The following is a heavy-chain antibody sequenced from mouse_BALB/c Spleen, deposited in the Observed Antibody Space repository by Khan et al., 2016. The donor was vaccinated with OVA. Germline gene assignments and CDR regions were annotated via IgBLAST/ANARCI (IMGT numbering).Heavy chain of an antibody. Sequence: VQLQESGPGLVAPSQSLSITCTVSGFSLSRYNIHWVRRPPGKGLEWLGMIWGGGGTDYNSTLKIRLSISKDNSKSQVFLKMNSLQTDDTAMYYCARAYYRYDGYYAMDYWGQGTSVTVSS. J-gene: IGHJ4*01. D-gene: IGHD2-14*01. V-gene: IGHV2-6-4*01. CDR3: ARAYYRYDGYYAMDY. CDR1: GFSLSRYN. CDR2: IWGGGGT.